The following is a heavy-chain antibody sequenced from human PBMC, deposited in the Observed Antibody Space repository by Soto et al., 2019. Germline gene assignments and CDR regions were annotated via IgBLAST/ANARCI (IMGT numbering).Heavy chain of an antibody. Sequence: QVQLQQWGAGLLKPSETLSLTCAVYGGSFSGYYWSWIRQPPGKGLEWIGEMNHSGSTNYNPSLKGRVTITVDTFKSQFSLTLRSVTAADTAVYYCARYVATSGKRKNYGMDVWGQGTKVTVSS. J-gene: IGHJ6*02. V-gene: IGHV4-34*01. CDR2: MNHSGST. CDR3: ARYVATSGKRKNYGMDV. CDR1: GGSFSGYY. D-gene: IGHD2-8*01.